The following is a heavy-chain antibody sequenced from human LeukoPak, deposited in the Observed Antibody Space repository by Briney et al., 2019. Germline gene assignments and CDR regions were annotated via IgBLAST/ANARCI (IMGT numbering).Heavy chain of an antibody. V-gene: IGHV3-33*01. CDR1: AFSASNNA. D-gene: IGHD3-10*01. J-gene: IGHJ5*02. CDR3: ARRGGSGTFPHYFDA. Sequence: PGGSLRLSCAASAFSASNNAIHWVRPAPGKGLEWVAVLWPDGITTRYADSVEGGFTMSRDNSKNTVYVQMNSLRAEDTAVYFCARRGGSGTFPHYFDAWGQGILVTVSS. CDR2: LWPDGITT.